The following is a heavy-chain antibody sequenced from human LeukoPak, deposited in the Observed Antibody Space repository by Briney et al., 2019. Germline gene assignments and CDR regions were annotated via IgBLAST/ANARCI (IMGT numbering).Heavy chain of an antibody. J-gene: IGHJ4*02. D-gene: IGHD3-22*01. CDR2: IRYDGSNK. Sequence: PGGSLRLSCAASGFTFSSYAMSWVRQAPGKGLEWVAFIRYDGSNKYYADSVKGRFTISRDNSKNTLYLQMNSLRAEDTAVYYCAKDRLDRRRISSYYYDSSVPDYWGQGTLVTVSS. CDR1: GFTFSSYA. V-gene: IGHV3-30*02. CDR3: AKDRLDRRRISSYYYDSSVPDY.